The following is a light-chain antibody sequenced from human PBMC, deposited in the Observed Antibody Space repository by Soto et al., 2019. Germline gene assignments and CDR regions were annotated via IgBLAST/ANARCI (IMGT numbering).Light chain of an antibody. CDR1: QSISSY. V-gene: IGKV1-39*01. CDR3: QQNYSTPLT. J-gene: IGKJ4*01. CDR2: AAS. Sequence: DIQMTQSPSSLSASVGDRVTITCRASQSISSYLDWYQQKPGKAPKLLIYAASSLQRGVPSRFSGSGSGTDFTLTISSLQPEDVATYYCQQNYSTPLTFGGGTKVEIK.